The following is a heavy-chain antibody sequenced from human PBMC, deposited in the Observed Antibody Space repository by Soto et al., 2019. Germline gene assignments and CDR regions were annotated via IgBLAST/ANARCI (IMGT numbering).Heavy chain of an antibody. CDR1: GFSLSTSGMC. CDR3: ARGTVRGYSYGYFDY. D-gene: IGHD5-18*01. V-gene: IGHV2-70*01. J-gene: IGHJ4*02. Sequence: SGPTLVNPTQTLTLTCTFSGFSLSTSGMCVSWIRQPPGKALEWLALIDWDDDKYYSTSLKTRLTISKDTSKNQVVLTMTNMDPVDTATYYCARGTVRGYSYGYFDYWGQGTLVTVSS. CDR2: IDWDDDK.